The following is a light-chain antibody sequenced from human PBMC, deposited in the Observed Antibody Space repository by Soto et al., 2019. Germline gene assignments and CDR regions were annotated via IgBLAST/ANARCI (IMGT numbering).Light chain of an antibody. CDR3: QQYNSWPPKT. V-gene: IGKV3-15*01. J-gene: IGKJ1*01. Sequence: VLTQSPGTLSFSRGEGSTRSCSASQSVSKNLAWYQHKPGQAPRLLIYGASTRATGIPARFSGSGSGTEFTLTISSLQSEDSAVYYCQQYNSWPPKTFGQGTKVDIK. CDR2: GAS. CDR1: QSVSKN.